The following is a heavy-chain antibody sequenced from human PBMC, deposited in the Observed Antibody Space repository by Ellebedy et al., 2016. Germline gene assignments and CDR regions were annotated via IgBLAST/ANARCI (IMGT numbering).Heavy chain of an antibody. V-gene: IGHV1-69*13. CDR2: IIPIFGTA. D-gene: IGHD1-26*01. CDR3: ARDPTRFSPSHVGY. Sequence: ASVKVSCKASGGTFSSYAISWVRQAPGQGLEWMGGIIPIFGTANYAQKFQGRVTITADESTSTAYMELSSLRSEDTAVYYCARDPTRFSPSHVGYWGQGTLVTVSS. CDR1: GGTFSSYA. J-gene: IGHJ4*02.